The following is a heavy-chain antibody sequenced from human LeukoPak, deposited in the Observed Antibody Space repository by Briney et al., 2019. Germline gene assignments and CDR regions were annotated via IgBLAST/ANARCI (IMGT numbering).Heavy chain of an antibody. CDR1: GFTFSSYE. CDR3: ARDYAYGMDV. V-gene: IGHV3-48*03. J-gene: IGHJ6*02. CDR2: ISSSGSTI. D-gene: IGHD4-17*01. Sequence: GGSLRLSCAASGFTFSSYEMNWVREAPGRGVEWVSYISSSGSTIYYADSVKSRFTISRDNAKNSLYLQMNSLRAEDTAVYYCARDYAYGMDVWGQGTTVTVSS.